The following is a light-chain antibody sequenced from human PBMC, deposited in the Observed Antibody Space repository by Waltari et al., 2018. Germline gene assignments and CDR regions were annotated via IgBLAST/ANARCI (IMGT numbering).Light chain of an antibody. J-gene: IGKJ4*01. CDR2: DAS. CDR3: QQRSNWPLT. CDR1: QSVSSY. V-gene: IGKV3-11*01. Sequence: EIVLTQSPATLSLSPGERATLSCRASQSVSSYLAWYQQKPGQAPRLPIYDASNRATGIPARFSGSGSGTDFTLTISSLEPEDFAVYYCQQRSNWPLTFGGGTKVGIK.